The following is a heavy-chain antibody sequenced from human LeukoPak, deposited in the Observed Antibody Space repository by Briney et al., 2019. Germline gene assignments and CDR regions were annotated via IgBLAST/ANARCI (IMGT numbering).Heavy chain of an antibody. Sequence: SETLSLTCTISAGSISSLYWSWIRQPPGKGLEWIGSIYYSGGTNYNPSLESRVTISVDTSKIQFSLKLTSVTAADTAVYYCARWQYTISSGWFDPWGQGTLVTVSS. J-gene: IGHJ5*02. CDR2: IYYSGGT. CDR3: ARWQYTISSGWFDP. CDR1: AGSISSLY. V-gene: IGHV4-59*08. D-gene: IGHD6-6*01.